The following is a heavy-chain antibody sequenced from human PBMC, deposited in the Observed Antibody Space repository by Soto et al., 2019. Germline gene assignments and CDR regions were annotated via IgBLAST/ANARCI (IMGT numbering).Heavy chain of an antibody. Sequence: ASVKVSCKASGYTFTSYDINWVRQATGQGLELMGWMNPNSGNTGYAQKFQGRVTMTRNTSISTAYMELSSLRSEDTAVYYCASTYGDYSDEINNWFDPWGQGTLVTVSS. CDR1: GYTFTSYD. D-gene: IGHD4-17*01. CDR2: MNPNSGNT. J-gene: IGHJ5*02. V-gene: IGHV1-8*01. CDR3: ASTYGDYSDEINNWFDP.